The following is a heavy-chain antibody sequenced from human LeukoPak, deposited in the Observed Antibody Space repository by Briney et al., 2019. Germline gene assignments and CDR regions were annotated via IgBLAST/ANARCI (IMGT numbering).Heavy chain of an antibody. D-gene: IGHD1-14*01. CDR3: TYNGVFAFDI. CDR1: GFTFGDYA. V-gene: IGHV3-49*04. Sequence: SGGSLRLSCTASGFTFGDYAMSWVRQAPGKGLEWVGFIRSKAYGGTTEYAASVKGRFTISRDDSKPIAYLQMNSLKTEDTAVYYCTYNGVFAFDIWGQGTMVTVSS. CDR2: IRSKAYGGTT. J-gene: IGHJ3*02.